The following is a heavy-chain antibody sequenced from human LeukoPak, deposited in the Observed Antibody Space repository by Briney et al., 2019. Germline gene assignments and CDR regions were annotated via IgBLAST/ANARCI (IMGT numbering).Heavy chain of an antibody. CDR2: IIPTFGTA. CDR3: ARDGKYYYDSSGYYRLDY. Sequence: ASVKVSCKASGGTFSSYAISWVRQAPGQGLEWMGGIIPTFGTANYAQKFQGRVTITADESTSTAYMELSSLRSEDTAVYYCARDGKYYYDSSGYYRLDYWGQGTLVTVSS. D-gene: IGHD3-22*01. J-gene: IGHJ4*02. CDR1: GGTFSSYA. V-gene: IGHV1-69*01.